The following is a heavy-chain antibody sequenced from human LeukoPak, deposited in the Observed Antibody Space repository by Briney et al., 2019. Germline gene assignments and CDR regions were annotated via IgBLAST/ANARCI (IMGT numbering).Heavy chain of an antibody. CDR1: GYTFTGYY. CDR3: ARDYGGSSWYSDY. V-gene: IGHV1-2*02. J-gene: IGHJ4*02. CDR2: INPNSGGT. D-gene: IGHD6-13*01. Sequence: ASVKVSCKASGYTFTGYYMHWVRQAPGQGLEWMGWINPNSGGTNYAQKFQGRVTMTRDTSISTAYMELSRLRSDDTAVYYCARDYGGSSWYSDYWGQGTLVTVSS.